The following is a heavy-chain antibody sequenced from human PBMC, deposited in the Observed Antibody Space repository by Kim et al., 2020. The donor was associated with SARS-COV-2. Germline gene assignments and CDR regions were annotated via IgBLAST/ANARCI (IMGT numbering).Heavy chain of an antibody. CDR2: IYHSGST. V-gene: IGHV4-38-2*02. Sequence: SETLSLTCTVSGYSISSGYYWGWIRQPPGKGLEWIGSIYHSGSTYYNPSLKSRVTISVDTSKNQFSLKLSSVTAADTAVYYCGLEAAAESNWFDPWGQGTLVTVSS. D-gene: IGHD6-13*01. CDR3: GLEAAAESNWFDP. J-gene: IGHJ5*02. CDR1: GYSISSGYY.